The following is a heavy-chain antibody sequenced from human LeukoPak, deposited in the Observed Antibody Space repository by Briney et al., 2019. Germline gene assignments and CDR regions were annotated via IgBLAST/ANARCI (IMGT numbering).Heavy chain of an antibody. Sequence: SETLSLTCTVSGGSISSGGYYWSWIRQHPGKGLEWIGYIYYSGSTYYNPSLKSRVTISVDTSKNQFSLKLSSVTAADTAVYYCARGLVPDDAFDIWGQGTMVTVSS. J-gene: IGHJ3*02. CDR3: ARGLVPDDAFDI. D-gene: IGHD6-6*01. CDR2: IYYSGST. CDR1: GGSISSGGYY. V-gene: IGHV4-31*03.